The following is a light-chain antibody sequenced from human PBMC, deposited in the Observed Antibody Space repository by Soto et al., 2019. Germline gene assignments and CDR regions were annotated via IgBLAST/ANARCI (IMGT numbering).Light chain of an antibody. CDR1: QSITTW. Sequence: DIQMTQSPSTLSAPVGDRFTITFRASQSITTWLAWYQQTPGKAPKLLIYAASSLQSGVPSRFSGSGSGTDFTLTISSPHPEDSATYYCQQSYSTPPTFGQGTKV. V-gene: IGKV1-39*01. CDR2: AAS. CDR3: QQSYSTPPT. J-gene: IGKJ1*01.